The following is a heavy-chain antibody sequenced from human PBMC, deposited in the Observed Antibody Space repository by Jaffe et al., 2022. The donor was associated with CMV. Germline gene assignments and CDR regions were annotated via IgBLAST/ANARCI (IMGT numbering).Heavy chain of an antibody. CDR1: GGSMNNYY. V-gene: IGHV4-59*01. D-gene: IGHD3-22*01. J-gene: IGHJ3*02. Sequence: VQLQESGPRLVKASETLSLTCTVSGGSMNNYYWTWIRQPPGRGLEWIGYIYYSGSTYYSPSLKSRVTISVDTSENQFSLKLSSVTAADTAVYYCARYTPNNYYDGSGNSQLDAFDIWGQGTMVTVSS. CDR2: IYYSGST. CDR3: ARYTPNNYYDGSGNSQLDAFDI.